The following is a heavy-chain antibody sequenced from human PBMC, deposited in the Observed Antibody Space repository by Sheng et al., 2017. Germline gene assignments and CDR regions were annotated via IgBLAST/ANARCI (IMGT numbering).Heavy chain of an antibody. Sequence: EVQLVESGGGLVQPGGSLRLSCAASGFDFRTYAMTWVRQAPGKGLEWVSTSLGTSDNSYYPDSVKGRFTISRDNSKSTLYLQMNSLRAEDTALYYCAKGHTSSWNYLDYWGQGILVT. CDR2: SLGTSDNS. CDR1: GFDFRTYA. CDR3: AKGHTSSWNYLDY. J-gene: IGHJ4*02. V-gene: IGHV3-23*04. D-gene: IGHD6-13*01.